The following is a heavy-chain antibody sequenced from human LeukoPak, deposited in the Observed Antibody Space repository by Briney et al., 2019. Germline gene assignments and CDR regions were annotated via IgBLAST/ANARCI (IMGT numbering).Heavy chain of an antibody. J-gene: IGHJ1*01. CDR2: SYSSGST. V-gene: IGHV4-61*02. Sequence: SQTLSLTCTVSGGSISSGSYYWTWVRQPAGKVLEWIGRSYSSGSTDYNPSIKRRVTISVDTSKNQFSLKLSSVTAADTAVYYCARPPTGSYYEYFQHWGQGTLVTVSS. D-gene: IGHD1-26*01. CDR1: GGSISSGSYY. CDR3: ARPPTGSYYEYFQH.